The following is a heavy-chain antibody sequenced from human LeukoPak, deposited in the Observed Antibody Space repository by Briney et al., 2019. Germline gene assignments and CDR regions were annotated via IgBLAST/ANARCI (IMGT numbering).Heavy chain of an antibody. Sequence: GGSLRLSCAGSGFSISNYGMNWVRQAPGKGLEWVSAISGSGGSTYYADSVKGRFTISRDNSKNTLYLQMNSLRAEDTAVYYCAKIGVYDSSGYYGTRDAFDIWGQGTMVTVSS. CDR1: GFSISNYG. J-gene: IGHJ3*02. CDR2: ISGSGGST. D-gene: IGHD3-22*01. V-gene: IGHV3-23*01. CDR3: AKIGVYDSSGYYGTRDAFDI.